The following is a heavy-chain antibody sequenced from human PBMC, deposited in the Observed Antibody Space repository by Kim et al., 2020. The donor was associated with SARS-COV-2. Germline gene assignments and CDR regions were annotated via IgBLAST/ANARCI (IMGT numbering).Heavy chain of an antibody. V-gene: IGHV1-18*04. Sequence: ASVKVSCKASGYTFTGYGIGWVRQAPGQGLEWMGWISTYNGNTNYAQRLQGRLTLTTVTSTSTAYMELRSLTSDDTAVYYCARAARYSSEWFDPWGQGTLVTVSS. CDR2: ISTYNGNT. D-gene: IGHD6-19*01. CDR3: ARAARYSSEWFDP. CDR1: GYTFTGYG. J-gene: IGHJ5*02.